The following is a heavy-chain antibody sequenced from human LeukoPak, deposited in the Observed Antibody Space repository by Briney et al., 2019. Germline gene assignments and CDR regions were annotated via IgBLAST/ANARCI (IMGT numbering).Heavy chain of an antibody. D-gene: IGHD1-1*01. CDR3: ASPLDPLFDY. J-gene: IGHJ4*02. V-gene: IGHV3-48*04. CDR2: ISSSGSTI. CDR1: GFTFSSYS. Sequence: PGGSLRLSCAASGFTFSSYSMNWVRQAPGKGLEWVSYISSSGSTIYYADSVKGRFTISRDNAKNSLYLQMNSLRAEDTAVYYCASPLDPLFDYWGQGTLVTVSS.